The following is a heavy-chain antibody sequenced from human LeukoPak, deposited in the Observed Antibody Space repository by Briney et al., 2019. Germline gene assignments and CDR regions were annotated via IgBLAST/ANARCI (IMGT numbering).Heavy chain of an antibody. V-gene: IGHV4-39*02. J-gene: IGHJ4*02. CDR2: IFSSGST. Sequence: SETLSLTCAVSGGSIRSGHHSWGWIRQTPGKGLEWIGSIFSSGSTYYNPSLRTRVTISVDTSNGHFSLELSSVTAADTAIYYCARVIRTTGYYSNPKSGSFDLWGQGTLVTVSS. CDR1: GGSIRSGHHS. D-gene: IGHD3-9*01. CDR3: ARVIRTTGYYSNPKSGSFDL.